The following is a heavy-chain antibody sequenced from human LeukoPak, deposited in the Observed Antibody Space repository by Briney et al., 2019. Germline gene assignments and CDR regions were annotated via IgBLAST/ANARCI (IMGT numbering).Heavy chain of an antibody. V-gene: IGHV1-2*02. CDR3: ARVSDYGDYVSGFDY. J-gene: IGHJ4*02. Sequence: ASVKVSCKASGYTFTCYYMHWVRQAPGQGLEWMGWINPNSGGTNYAQKFQGRVTMTRDTSISTAYMVLSRLRSDDTAVYYCARVSDYGDYVSGFDYWGQGTLVTVSS. CDR2: INPNSGGT. CDR1: GYTFTCYY. D-gene: IGHD4-17*01.